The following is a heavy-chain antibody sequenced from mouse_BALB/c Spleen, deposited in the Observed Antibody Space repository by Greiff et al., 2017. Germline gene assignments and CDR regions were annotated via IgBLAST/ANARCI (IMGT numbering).Heavy chain of an antibody. CDR3: ARWAYDYAPFAY. Sequence: DVMLVESGGGLVQPGGSLKLSCAASGFTFSSYGMSWVRQTPDKRLELVATINSNGGSTYYPDSVKGRFTISRDNAKNTLYLQMSSLKSEDTAMYYCARWAYDYAPFAYWGQGTLVTVSA. J-gene: IGHJ3*01. V-gene: IGHV5-6-3*01. CDR1: GFTFSSYG. CDR2: INSNGGST. D-gene: IGHD2-4*01.